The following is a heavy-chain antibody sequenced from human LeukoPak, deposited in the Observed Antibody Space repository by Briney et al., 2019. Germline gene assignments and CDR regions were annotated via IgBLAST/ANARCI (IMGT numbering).Heavy chain of an antibody. D-gene: IGHD3-10*02. V-gene: IGHV3-30*18. CDR1: GFTFSTYG. Sequence: GGSLRLSCAASGFTFSTYGMHWVRQAPGKGLEWVAVISYDGSIKYYADSVKGRFTVSRDNSKNTLYLQMNSLRAEDTAVYYCAELGITMIGGVWGKGTTVTISS. J-gene: IGHJ6*04. CDR2: ISYDGSIK. CDR3: AELGITMIGGV.